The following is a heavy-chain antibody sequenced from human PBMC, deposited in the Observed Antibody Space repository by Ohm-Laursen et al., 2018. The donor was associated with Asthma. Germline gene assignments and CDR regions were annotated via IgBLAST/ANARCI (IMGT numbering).Heavy chain of an antibody. Sequence: SLRLSCAASGFTFSDYFMHWVRQRPGGGLDWISHIFPDGRHTNYADSVKGRFTISRDDAKNTLYLQMNSLRADDSAAYYCARGNLEGLQWGQGTLVTVSS. V-gene: IGHV3-74*01. CDR3: ARGNLEGLQ. CDR2: IFPDGRHT. CDR1: GFTFSDYF. J-gene: IGHJ4*02. D-gene: IGHD5-24*01.